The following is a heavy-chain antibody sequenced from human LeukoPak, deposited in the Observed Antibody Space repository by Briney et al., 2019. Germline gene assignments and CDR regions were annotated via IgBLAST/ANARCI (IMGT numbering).Heavy chain of an antibody. J-gene: IGHJ4*02. Sequence: PSETLSLTCTVSGGSISSSSYYWGWIRQPPGKGLEWIGSIYYSGSTYYNPSLKSRVTISRDTSKNKFSLKMSTVTAADTAVYYCARGGYRSSYIDYWGQGTLVTVSS. CDR3: ARGGYRSSYIDY. CDR2: IYYSGST. CDR1: GGSISSSSYY. D-gene: IGHD6-13*01. V-gene: IGHV4-39*07.